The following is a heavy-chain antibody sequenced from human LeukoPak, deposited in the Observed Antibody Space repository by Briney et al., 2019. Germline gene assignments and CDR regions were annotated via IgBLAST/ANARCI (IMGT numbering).Heavy chain of an antibody. CDR1: GFTFSSYA. D-gene: IGHD5-24*01. V-gene: IGHV3-23*01. J-gene: IGHJ4*02. CDR2: ISGSGGST. CDR3: AREEGDGYKY. Sequence: PGGSLRLSCAASGFTFSSYAMGWVRQAPGKGLEWVSAISGSGGSTYYADSVKGRFTISRDNAKNSLYLQMNSLRAEDTAVYYCAREEGDGYKYWGQGTLVTVSS.